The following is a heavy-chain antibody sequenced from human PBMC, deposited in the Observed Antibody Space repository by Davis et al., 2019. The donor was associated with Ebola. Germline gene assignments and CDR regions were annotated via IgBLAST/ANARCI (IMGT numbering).Heavy chain of an antibody. J-gene: IGHJ6*02. D-gene: IGHD2-2*01. V-gene: IGHV4-30-2*01. CDR2: IYHSGST. Sequence: LRLSCAVSGGSISSGGYSWSWIRQPPGKGLEWIGYIYHSGSTYYNPSLKSRVTISVVRSKNQFSLKLSSVTAADTAVYYCARGQVGYCSSTSCYYYYGMDVWGQGTTVTVSS. CDR1: GGSISSGGYS. CDR3: ARGQVGYCSSTSCYYYYGMDV.